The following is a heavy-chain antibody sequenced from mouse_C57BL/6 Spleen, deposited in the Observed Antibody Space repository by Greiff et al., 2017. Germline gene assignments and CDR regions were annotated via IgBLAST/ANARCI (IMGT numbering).Heavy chain of an antibody. CDR2: IWSGGST. CDR1: GFSFTSYG. CDR3: ARNVEDDYWFAY. D-gene: IGHD2-4*01. Sequence: VQGVESGPGLVQPSQSLSITCTVSGFSFTSYGVHWVRQSPGKGLEWLGVIWSGGSTDYNAAFISRLSISKDNSKSQVFFNMNSLQADDTAIYYCARNVEDDYWFAYWGQGTLVTVSA. V-gene: IGHV2-2*01. J-gene: IGHJ3*01.